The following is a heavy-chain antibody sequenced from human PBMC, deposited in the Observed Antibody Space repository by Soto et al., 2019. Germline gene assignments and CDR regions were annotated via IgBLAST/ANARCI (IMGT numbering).Heavy chain of an antibody. CDR3: AREYTPGRRISSWYSNGWFDP. CDR1: GGTFSSYA. V-gene: IGHV1-69*13. Sequence: ASVKVSCKASGGTFSSYAISWVRQAPGQGLEWMGGIIPIFGTANYAQKFQGRVTITADESTSTAYMELSSLRSEDTAVYYCAREYTPGRRISSWYSNGWFDPWGQGTLVTVSS. CDR2: IIPIFGTA. D-gene: IGHD6-13*01. J-gene: IGHJ5*02.